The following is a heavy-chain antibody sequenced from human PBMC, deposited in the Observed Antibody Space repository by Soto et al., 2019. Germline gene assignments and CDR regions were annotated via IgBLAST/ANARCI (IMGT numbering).Heavy chain of an antibody. Sequence: QVQLVQSGVEVKKPGASVKVSCKASGYTFPNYGINWVRQAPGQGLEWMGWISAYKGNTDYAQKLQGRVTMTTDTATTTAYMEVTNLRSDYTAVYYCARDVSPNCGSDCYPGYCQHWGQCTLVIVSS. CDR2: ISAYKGNT. V-gene: IGHV1-18*04. CDR3: ARDVSPNCGSDCYPGYCQH. J-gene: IGHJ1*01. CDR1: GYTFPNYG. D-gene: IGHD2-21*02.